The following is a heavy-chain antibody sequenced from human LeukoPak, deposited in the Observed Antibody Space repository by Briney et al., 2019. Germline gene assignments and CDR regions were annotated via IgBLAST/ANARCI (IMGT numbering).Heavy chain of an antibody. V-gene: IGHV4-59*11. Sequence: SETLSLTCTVSGGSISSHYWSWIRQPPGKGREWIGYIYYDGSTRYNPSRKGRITLPVETSKNQFSLKLSSLTAADTAVYYCARGGDWFDSWGQGTLVTVSA. CDR1: GGSISSHY. J-gene: IGHJ5*01. CDR2: IYYDGST. CDR3: ARGGDWFDS. D-gene: IGHD1-26*01.